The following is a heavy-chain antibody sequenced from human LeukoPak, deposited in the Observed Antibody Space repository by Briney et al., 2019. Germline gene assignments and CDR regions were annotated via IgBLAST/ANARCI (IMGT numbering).Heavy chain of an antibody. J-gene: IGHJ3*02. D-gene: IGHD1-26*01. V-gene: IGHV1-8*02. CDR2: MNPNSGNT. CDR1: GGTFRNFV. Sequence: ASVKVSCKASGGTFRNFVISWVRQATGQGLEWMGWMNPNSGNTGYAQKFQGRVTMTRNTSISTAYMELSSLRSEDTAVYYCARVGLRVGATLELLAFDIWGQGTMVTVSS. CDR3: ARVGLRVGATLELLAFDI.